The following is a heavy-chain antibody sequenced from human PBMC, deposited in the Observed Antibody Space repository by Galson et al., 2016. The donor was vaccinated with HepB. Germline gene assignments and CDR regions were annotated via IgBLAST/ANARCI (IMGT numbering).Heavy chain of an antibody. V-gene: IGHV3-30*04. D-gene: IGHD3-10*01. CDR3: ARSRGSYGSGSYWAVLDH. CDR1: GFSFSNYA. CDR2: VSYDGRRK. Sequence: SLRLSCAASGFSFSNYALHWVRQAPGKGLEWVAVVSYDGRRKYYAGSVRGRFTISRDNSKNTLYLQMNSLRAEDTAVYYCARSRGSYGSGSYWAVLDHWGQGTLVTVSS. J-gene: IGHJ4*02.